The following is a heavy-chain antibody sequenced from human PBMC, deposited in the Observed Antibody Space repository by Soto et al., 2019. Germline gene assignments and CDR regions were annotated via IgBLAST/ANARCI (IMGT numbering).Heavy chain of an antibody. D-gene: IGHD1-26*01. CDR3: ARVSLAGATTADY. CDR2: INPNSGGT. J-gene: IGHJ4*02. V-gene: IGHV1-2*02. CDR1: GYTFTGYY. Sequence: GASVQVSCKASGYTFTGYYMHGVRQAPGQGLEWMGWINPNSGGTNYAQKFQGRVTMTSDTSITTAYMELSRLTSDDTAVYYCARVSLAGATTADYWGQGTLVTVSS.